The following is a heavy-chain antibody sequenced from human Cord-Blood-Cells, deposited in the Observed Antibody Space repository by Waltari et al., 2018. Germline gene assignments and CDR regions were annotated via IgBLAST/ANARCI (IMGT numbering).Heavy chain of an antibody. D-gene: IGHD3-3*01. J-gene: IGHJ6*02. V-gene: IGHV1-8*01. CDR3: ARDRTDYDLWSGYRDYYYGMDV. Sequence: QVQLVQSGAEVKKPGASVKVSCKASGYTFTRYDINWVRQATGQGLEWMGWMNPNSGNTGYAQKFQGRVTMTRNTSISTAYMELSSLRSEDTAVYYCARDRTDYDLWSGYRDYYYGMDVWGQGTTVTVSS. CDR1: GYTFTRYD. CDR2: MNPNSGNT.